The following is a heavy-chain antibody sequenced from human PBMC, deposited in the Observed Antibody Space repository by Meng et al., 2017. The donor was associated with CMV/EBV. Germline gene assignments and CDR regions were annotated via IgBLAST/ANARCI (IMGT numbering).Heavy chain of an antibody. CDR1: GGSVSSGSCY. CDR3: ANYCSSTSCYGYYFDY. D-gene: IGHD2-2*01. CDR2: IYYSGST. J-gene: IGHJ4*02. V-gene: IGHV4-61*01. Sequence: SETLSLTCTVPGGSVSSGSCYWSWIRQPPGKGLEWIGYIYYSGSTNYNPSLKSRVTISVDTSKNQFSLKLSSVTAADTAVYYCANYCSSTSCYGYYFDYWGQGTLVTVSS.